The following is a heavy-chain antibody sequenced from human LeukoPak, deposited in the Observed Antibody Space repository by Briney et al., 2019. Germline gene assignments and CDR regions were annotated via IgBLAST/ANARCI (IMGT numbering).Heavy chain of an antibody. CDR3: ARAIGVDATIDY. J-gene: IGHJ4*02. V-gene: IGHV1-3*01. D-gene: IGHD3-22*01. Sequence: ASVNVSCKASGYTFTSYAMHWVRQAPGQRLEWMGWINAGNGNTKYSQKFQGRVTITRDTSASTAYMELSSLRSEDTAVYYCARAIGVDATIDYWGQGTLVTVSS. CDR2: INAGNGNT. CDR1: GYTFTSYA.